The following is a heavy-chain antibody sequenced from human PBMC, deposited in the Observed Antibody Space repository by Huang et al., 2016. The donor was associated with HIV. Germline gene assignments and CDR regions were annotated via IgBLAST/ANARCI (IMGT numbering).Heavy chain of an antibody. D-gene: IGHD3-22*01. Sequence: EVQLVESGGGLVQPGGSLRLSCAASGFTFSSYWMHWGRQAPGKGLVWVSRINSDGSSSGYADSGKGRFTISRDNAKNTLYLQMNSLRAEDTAVYYCVRDPRIQSWLNYFDYWGQGTLVSVSS. J-gene: IGHJ4*02. CDR2: INSDGSSS. CDR1: GFTFSSYW. CDR3: VRDPRIQSWLNYFDY. V-gene: IGHV3-74*01.